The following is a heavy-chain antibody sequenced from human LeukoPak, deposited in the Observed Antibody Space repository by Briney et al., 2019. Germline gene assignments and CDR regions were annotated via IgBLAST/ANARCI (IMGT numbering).Heavy chain of an antibody. D-gene: IGHD2-21*02. CDR1: GFTFSSYS. Sequence: GGSLRLSCGASGFTFSSYSMNWVRQAPGEGLEWVSYISGSSRNIYYPDSVRGRFTISRDNAKNSLYLQMNSLRDEDTAVYYCARDGAAHCGGDCYSGAFDIWGQGTMVTVSS. CDR2: ISGSSRNI. J-gene: IGHJ3*02. V-gene: IGHV3-48*02. CDR3: ARDGAAHCGGDCYSGAFDI.